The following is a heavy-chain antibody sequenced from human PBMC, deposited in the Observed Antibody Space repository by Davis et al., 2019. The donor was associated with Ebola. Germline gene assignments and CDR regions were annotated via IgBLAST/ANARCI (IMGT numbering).Heavy chain of an antibody. CDR3: ARGHGLTGTTDWFDP. D-gene: IGHD1-7*01. CDR1: GGSGSSINW. V-gene: IGHV4-4*02. CDR2: VSNSGTT. Sequence: SETLSLTCAVSGGSGSSINWWTWVRQSPGKGLEWIGEVSNSGTTNYDPSLKSRVTISVDTSKNQFSLKLSSVTAADTAVYYCARGHGLTGTTDWFDPWGQGTLVTVSS. J-gene: IGHJ5*02.